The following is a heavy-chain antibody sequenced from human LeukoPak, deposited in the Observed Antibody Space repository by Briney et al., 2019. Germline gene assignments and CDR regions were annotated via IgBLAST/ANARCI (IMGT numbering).Heavy chain of an antibody. CDR1: GFTFSSYA. V-gene: IGHV3-23*01. Sequence: GGSLRLSCAASGFTFSSYAMNWVRQAPGKGLEWVSAISGSGGSIYYADSVKGRFTISRDNSKNTLYVQMNSLRAEDTAVYYCAKDQRYSSGWYDWGQGTLVAVSS. D-gene: IGHD6-19*01. J-gene: IGHJ4*02. CDR2: ISGSGGSI. CDR3: AKDQRYSSGWYD.